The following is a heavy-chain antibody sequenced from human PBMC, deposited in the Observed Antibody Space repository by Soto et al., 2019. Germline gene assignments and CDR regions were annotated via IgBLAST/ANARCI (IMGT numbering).Heavy chain of an antibody. V-gene: IGHV1-3*01. Sequence: QIQLMQSGAEGKKPGASVKVSCKASGYTFTSYVIHWVRQAPGQRLEWTGWINAGNGNTKYSEKFQGRVTITRDTSASTAYLELSSLRSEDTAVFYCARDPNDSSAYYHHYYYGMDVWGQGTTVTVSS. CDR3: ARDPNDSSAYYHHYYYGMDV. CDR2: INAGNGNT. J-gene: IGHJ6*02. CDR1: GYTFTSYV. D-gene: IGHD3-22*01.